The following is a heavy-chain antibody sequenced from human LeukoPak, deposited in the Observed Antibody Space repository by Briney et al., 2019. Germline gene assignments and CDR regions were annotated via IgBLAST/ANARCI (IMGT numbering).Heavy chain of an antibody. V-gene: IGHV4-39*07. Sequence: PSETLSLTCTVSGGSISSGDYYWSWIRQPPGKGLEWIGSIYYSGSTYYNPSLKSRVTISVDTSKNQFSLKLSSVTAADTAVYYCAREAASGSYVIYWGQGTLVTVSS. D-gene: IGHD1-26*01. J-gene: IGHJ4*02. CDR3: AREAASGSYVIY. CDR2: IYYSGST. CDR1: GGSISSGDYY.